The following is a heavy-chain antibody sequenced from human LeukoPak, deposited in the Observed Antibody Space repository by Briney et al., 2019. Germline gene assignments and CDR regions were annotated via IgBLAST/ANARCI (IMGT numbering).Heavy chain of an antibody. CDR1: GGSISSGDYY. CDR3: ARLPGWLRFRFGYYYMDV. J-gene: IGHJ6*03. Sequence: SQTLSLTCTVSGGSISSGDYYWSWLPQPPGKGLEWIGYIYYSGSTYYNPSLKSRVTISVDTSKNQFSLKLSSVTAADTAVYYCARLPGWLRFRFGYYYMDVWGKGTTVTVSS. V-gene: IGHV4-30-4*08. CDR2: IYYSGST. D-gene: IGHD5-12*01.